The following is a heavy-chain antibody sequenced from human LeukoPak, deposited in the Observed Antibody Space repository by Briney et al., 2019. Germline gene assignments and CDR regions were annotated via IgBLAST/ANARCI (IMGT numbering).Heavy chain of an antibody. CDR3: AKSRTPKPSED. D-gene: IGHD2-15*01. Sequence: PGGSLRLSYAASGFTFSSFGMHWVRQAPGKGLEWVTFIQYDGRNTYYADSVKGRFTISRDNSKNTLYLQMNSLRDEDTAVYSCAKSRTPKPSEDWGQGTLVTVSS. CDR1: GFTFSSFG. V-gene: IGHV3-30*02. J-gene: IGHJ4*02. CDR2: IQYDGRNT.